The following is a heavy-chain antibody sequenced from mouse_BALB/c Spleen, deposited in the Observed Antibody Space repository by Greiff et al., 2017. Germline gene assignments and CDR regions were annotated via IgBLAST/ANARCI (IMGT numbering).Heavy chain of an antibody. D-gene: IGHD2-3*01. CDR2: ISNGGGST. Sequence: DVMLVESGGGLVQPGGSLKLSCAASGFTFSSYTMSWVRQTPEKRLEWVAYISNGGGSTYYPDTVKGRFTISRDNAKNTLYLQMSSLKSEDTAMYYCARHDGLLRGAMDYWGQGTSVTVSS. CDR1: GFTFSSYT. V-gene: IGHV5-12-2*01. J-gene: IGHJ4*01. CDR3: ARHDGLLRGAMDY.